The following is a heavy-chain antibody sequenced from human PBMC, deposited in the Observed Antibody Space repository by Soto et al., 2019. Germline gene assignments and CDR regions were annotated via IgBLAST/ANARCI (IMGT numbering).Heavy chain of an antibody. D-gene: IGHD1-26*01. CDR3: AREGYSGSPESPCYFDY. CDR1: GGSISSYY. CDR2: IYYSGST. Sequence: SETLSLTCTVSGGSISSYYWSWIRQPPGKGLEWIGYIYYSGSTNYNPSLKSRVTISVDTSKSQFSLKLSSVTAADTAVYYCAREGYSGSPESPCYFDYWGPGTLVTVSS. V-gene: IGHV4-59*01. J-gene: IGHJ4*02.